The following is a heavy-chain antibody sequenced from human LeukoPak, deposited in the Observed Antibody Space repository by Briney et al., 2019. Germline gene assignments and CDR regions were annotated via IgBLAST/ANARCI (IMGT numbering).Heavy chain of an antibody. V-gene: IGHV3-30*18. CDR2: ISYDGDNK. Sequence: GGSLGLSCAASGFSFSSYGMHWVRQAPGKGLEWVAVISYDGDNKYYADSVNGRFTISRDNSKNTLYLQMNSLRAEDTAVYYCAKDPHYYYGSGSSFDYWGQGTLVTVSS. D-gene: IGHD3-10*01. CDR3: AKDPHYYYGSGSSFDY. J-gene: IGHJ4*02. CDR1: GFSFSSYG.